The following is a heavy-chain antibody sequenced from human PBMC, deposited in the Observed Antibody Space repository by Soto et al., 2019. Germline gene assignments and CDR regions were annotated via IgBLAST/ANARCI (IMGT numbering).Heavy chain of an antibody. Sequence: QVQLQESGPGLVKPSQTLSLTCTVSVASISSGGYYWSWIRQHPGEGLEWIGYIYYSGSTSYNPSLKSRVTISVATSKNHLSLKLSSVTDADTAVYYCARESKYDTSGYPPWFAPWGQGTLVTVSS. D-gene: IGHD3-22*01. J-gene: IGHJ5*02. CDR2: IYYSGST. CDR3: ARESKYDTSGYPPWFAP. V-gene: IGHV4-31*03. CDR1: VASISSGGYY.